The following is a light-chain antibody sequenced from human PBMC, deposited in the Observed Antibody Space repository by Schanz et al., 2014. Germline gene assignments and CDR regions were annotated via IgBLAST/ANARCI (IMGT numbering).Light chain of an antibody. CDR3: QQVNGYVGT. CDR1: QSISVW. V-gene: IGKV1-5*01. J-gene: IGKJ1*01. CDR2: DAS. Sequence: DIQMTQSPSTLSASVGDRVTITCRASQSISVWLAWYQQKPGKAPKLLIYDASSLEGGVPSRFSGSGSGTDFTLAISSLQPEDFANYYCQQVNGYVGTFGQGTKVELK.